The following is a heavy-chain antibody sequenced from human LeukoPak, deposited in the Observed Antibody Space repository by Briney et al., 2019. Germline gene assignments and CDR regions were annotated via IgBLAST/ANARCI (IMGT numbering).Heavy chain of an antibody. D-gene: IGHD6-13*01. Sequence: SVKVSCKASGGTFSSYAISWVRQAPGQGLEWMGGIIPIFGTANYAQKFQGRVTITADESTSTAYMELSSLRSEDTAVYYCARDKVLRGSSWYYPDAFDIWGQGTMVTVSS. V-gene: IGHV1-69*13. J-gene: IGHJ3*02. CDR2: IIPIFGTA. CDR1: GGTFSSYA. CDR3: ARDKVLRGSSWYYPDAFDI.